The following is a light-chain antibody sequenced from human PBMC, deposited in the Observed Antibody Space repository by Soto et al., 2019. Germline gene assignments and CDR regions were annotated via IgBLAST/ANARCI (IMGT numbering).Light chain of an antibody. Sequence: QSVLAQPPSESGTPGQRVTISCSGSSSNIGSNTVNWYQQLPGTAPKLLIYNNNQRPSGVPDRISGSKSGTSASLAIGGLQSENEADYYCAAWDDSLNGFYVFGTGTKVTVL. CDR3: AAWDDSLNGFYV. J-gene: IGLJ1*01. CDR1: SSNIGSNT. CDR2: NNN. V-gene: IGLV1-44*01.